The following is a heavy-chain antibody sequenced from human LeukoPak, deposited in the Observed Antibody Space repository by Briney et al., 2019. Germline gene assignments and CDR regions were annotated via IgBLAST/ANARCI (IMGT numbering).Heavy chain of an antibody. CDR1: GGSISSSSYY. CDR2: IYYSGST. CDR3: ARAGPGRSSGPRAFDI. D-gene: IGHD3-22*01. Sequence: SETLSLTCTVSGGSISSSSYYWGWIRQPPGKGLEWIGSIYYSGSTYYNPSLKSRVTISVGTSKNQFSLKLSSVTAADTAVYYCARAGPGRSSGPRAFDIWGQGTMVTVSS. J-gene: IGHJ3*02. V-gene: IGHV4-39*07.